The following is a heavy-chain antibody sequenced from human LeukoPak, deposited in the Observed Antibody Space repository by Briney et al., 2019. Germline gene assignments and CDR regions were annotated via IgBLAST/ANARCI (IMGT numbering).Heavy chain of an antibody. D-gene: IGHD2-2*01. CDR2: IYTSGST. V-gene: IGHV4-61*02. Sequence: SETLSLTCTVSGGSISRSSYYWGWIRQPAGKGLEWIGRIYTSGSTNYNPSLKSRVTMSVDTSKNQFSLKLSSVTAAGTAVYYCARAAPGDYCSSTSCGAFDYWGQGTLVTVSS. CDR1: GGSISRSSYY. J-gene: IGHJ4*02. CDR3: ARAAPGDYCSSTSCGAFDY.